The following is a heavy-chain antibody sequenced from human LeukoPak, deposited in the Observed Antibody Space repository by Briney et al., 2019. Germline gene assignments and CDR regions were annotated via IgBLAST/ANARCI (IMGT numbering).Heavy chain of an antibody. Sequence: PGGSLRLSCAASGFTFSSYAMSGVRQAPGKGLEWVSAISGSGGSTYYADSVKGRFTISRDNSKNTLYLQMNSLRAEDTAVYYCAKDKWIQLWFEAFDIWGQGTMVTVSS. CDR3: AKDKWIQLWFEAFDI. V-gene: IGHV3-23*01. CDR2: ISGSGGST. CDR1: GFTFSSYA. D-gene: IGHD5-18*01. J-gene: IGHJ3*02.